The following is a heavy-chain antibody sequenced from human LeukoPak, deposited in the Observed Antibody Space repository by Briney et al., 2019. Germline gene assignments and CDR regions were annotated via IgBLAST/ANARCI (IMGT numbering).Heavy chain of an antibody. D-gene: IGHD2-2*02. CDR1: GGSVSSYS. Sequence: NPSETLSLTCTVSGGSVSSYSWSWIRQPPGKGLEWIGYFYYSGSTNYNPSLKSRVTISVDTSKSQFSLNLTSVTAADTAVYYCARTRRQAISAQYFDYWGQGTLVTVSS. CDR2: FYYSGST. CDR3: ARTRRQAISAQYFDY. V-gene: IGHV4-59*08. J-gene: IGHJ4*01.